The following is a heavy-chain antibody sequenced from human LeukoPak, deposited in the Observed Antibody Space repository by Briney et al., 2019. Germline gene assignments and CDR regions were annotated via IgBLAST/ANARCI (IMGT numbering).Heavy chain of an antibody. V-gene: IGHV1-69*05. CDR1: GGTFSSYA. CDR3: ARVKIPLYYYYMDV. J-gene: IGHJ6*03. D-gene: IGHD2-2*02. Sequence: SVKVSCKASGGTFSSYAISWVRQAPGQGLEWMGGIIPIFGTANYAQKFQGRVTMTTDTSTSTAYMELRSLRSDDTAVYYCARVKIPLYYYYMDVWGQGTTVSISS. CDR2: IIPIFGTA.